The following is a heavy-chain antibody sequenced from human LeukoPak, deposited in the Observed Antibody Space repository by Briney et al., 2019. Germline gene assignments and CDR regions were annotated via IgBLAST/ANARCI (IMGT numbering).Heavy chain of an antibody. D-gene: IGHD3-10*01. J-gene: IGHJ4*02. CDR3: ARDPHGSGTKPHFDY. CDR2: ISYDGSNK. Sequence: SGGSLRLSCAASGFTFSSYAMHWVRQAPGKGLEWVAVISYDGSNKYYADSVKGRFTISRDNSKNTLYLQMNSLRAEDTAVYYCARDPHGSGTKPHFDYWGQGTLVTVSS. CDR1: GFTFSSYA. V-gene: IGHV3-30-3*01.